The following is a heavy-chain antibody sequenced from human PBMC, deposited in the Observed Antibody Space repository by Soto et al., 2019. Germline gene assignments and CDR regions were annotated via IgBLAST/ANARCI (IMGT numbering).Heavy chain of an antibody. CDR3: AKGVSQYTPLALFDY. V-gene: IGHV3-23*01. J-gene: IGHJ4*02. CDR2: ISGSDGRT. Sequence: VGSLRLSCAASGFTFSSYAMSWVRQAPGKGLEWVSTISGSDGRTYSTDSVKGRFTISRDNSRNTAYLQVNSLRVEDTAVYYCAKGVSQYTPLALFDYWGRGTLVTVSS. D-gene: IGHD5-18*01. CDR1: GFTFSSYA.